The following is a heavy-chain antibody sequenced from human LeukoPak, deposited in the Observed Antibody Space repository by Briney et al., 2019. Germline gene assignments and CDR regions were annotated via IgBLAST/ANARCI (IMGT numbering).Heavy chain of an antibody. J-gene: IGHJ5*02. CDR2: IYTSGST. CDR1: GGSISSYY. D-gene: IGHD6-13*01. V-gene: IGHV4-4*07. Sequence: SETLSLTCTVSGGSISSYYWSWIRQPAGKGQEWIGRIYTSGSTNYNPSLKSRVTMSVDTSKNQFSLKLSSVTAADTAVYYCARDLYSSIENWFDPWGQGTLVTVSS. CDR3: ARDLYSSIENWFDP.